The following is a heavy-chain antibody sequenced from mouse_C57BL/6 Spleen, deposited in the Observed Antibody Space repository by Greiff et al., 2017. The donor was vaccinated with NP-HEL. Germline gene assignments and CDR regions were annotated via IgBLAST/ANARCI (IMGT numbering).Heavy chain of an antibody. Sequence: QVQLKQPGAELVKPGASVKMSCKASGYTFTSYWITWVKQRPGQGLEWIGDIYPGSGSTNYNEKFKSKATLTVDTSSSTAYMQLSSLTSEDSAVYYCARAEGPYYYGSSYFDYWGQGTTLTVSS. D-gene: IGHD1-1*01. CDR1: GYTFTSYW. V-gene: IGHV1-55*01. J-gene: IGHJ2*01. CDR2: IYPGSGST. CDR3: ARAEGPYYYGSSYFDY.